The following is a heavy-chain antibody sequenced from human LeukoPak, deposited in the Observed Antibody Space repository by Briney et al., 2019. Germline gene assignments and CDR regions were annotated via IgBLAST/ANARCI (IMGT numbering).Heavy chain of an antibody. D-gene: IGHD1-1*01. V-gene: IGHV4-39*01. CDR3: ARAKSDGQLSLPLYYFDY. CDR1: GGSISSSSYY. Sequence: SETLSLTCTVSGGSISSSSYYWGWIRQPPGKGLEWIGSIYYSGSTYYNPSLKSRVTISVDTSKNQFSLKLSSVTAADTAVYYCARAKSDGQLSLPLYYFDYWGQGTLVTVSS. J-gene: IGHJ4*02. CDR2: IYYSGST.